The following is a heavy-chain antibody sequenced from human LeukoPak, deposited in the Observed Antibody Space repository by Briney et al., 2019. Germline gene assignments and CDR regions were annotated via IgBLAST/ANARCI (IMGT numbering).Heavy chain of an antibody. D-gene: IGHD2-21*02. V-gene: IGHV1-18*01. Sequence: ASVKVSCKASGYTFTSYGISWVRQAPGQGLEWMGWISAYNGNTNYAQKLQGRVTMTTDTSTSTAYMELRSLRSDDTAVYHCARGQRGPEGYCGGDCYSGWFDPWGQGTLVTVSS. J-gene: IGHJ5*02. CDR3: ARGQRGPEGYCGGDCYSGWFDP. CDR2: ISAYNGNT. CDR1: GYTFTSYG.